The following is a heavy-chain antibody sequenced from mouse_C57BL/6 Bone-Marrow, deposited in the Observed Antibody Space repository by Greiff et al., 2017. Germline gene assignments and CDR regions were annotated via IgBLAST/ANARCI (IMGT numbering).Heavy chain of an antibody. J-gene: IGHJ2*01. CDR2: IDPENGDT. D-gene: IGHD2-5*01. CDR1: GFNIKDDY. Sequence: EVQLQQSGAELVRPGASVKLSCTASGFNIKDDYMHWVKQRPEQGLEWIGWIDPENGDTDYASKFQGKATRTADTSSNTAYLQLSSLTSEYTAVYYCTIYSNYYFAYWGQGPTPTVSS. V-gene: IGHV14-4*01. CDR3: TIYSNYYFAY.